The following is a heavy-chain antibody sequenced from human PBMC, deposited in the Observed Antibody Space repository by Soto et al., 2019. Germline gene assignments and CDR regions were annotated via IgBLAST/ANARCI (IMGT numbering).Heavy chain of an antibody. J-gene: IGHJ6*02. CDR2: ISGSGGST. V-gene: IGHV3-23*01. Sequence: EVQPLESGGGLVQPGGSLRLSCAASGFTFSSDAMSWVRQAPGKGLEWVSAISGSGGSTYYADSVKGRFTISRDNSKNTLYLQMNSLRAEDTAVYYCAKGTKYYYGMDVWGQGTTVTVSS. D-gene: IGHD3-3*01. CDR3: AKGTKYYYGMDV. CDR1: GFTFSSDA.